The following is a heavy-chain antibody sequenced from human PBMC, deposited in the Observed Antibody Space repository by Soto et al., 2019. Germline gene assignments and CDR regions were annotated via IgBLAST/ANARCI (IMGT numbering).Heavy chain of an antibody. CDR3: AHRQRTVVVGAPFDL. V-gene: IGHV2-5*02. CDR2: IYWDDDK. CDR1: GVSLSTSGEG. Sequence: ESGPTLVNPTQTLTLTCTLSGVSLSTSGEGVGWIRQPPGKALEWLALIYWDDDKRFSPSLKSRLAITRDISKNQVIMTMTGMAPDDTAIYYCAHRQRTVVVGAPFDLWGQGSQVTVSS. D-gene: IGHD2-15*01. J-gene: IGHJ4*02.